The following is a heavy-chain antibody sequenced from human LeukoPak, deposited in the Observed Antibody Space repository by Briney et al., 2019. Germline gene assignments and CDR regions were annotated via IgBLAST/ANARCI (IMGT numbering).Heavy chain of an antibody. CDR3: AKDKNYYDSSGYYLEGPSFDY. J-gene: IGHJ4*02. V-gene: IGHV3-21*04. CDR2: ISSSSSYI. Sequence: GGSLRLSCAASGFTFSSYSMNWVRQAPGKGLEWVSSISSSSSYIYYADSVKGRFTISRDNAKNSLYLQMNSLRAEDTALYYCAKDKNYYDSSGYYLEGPSFDYWGQGTLVTVSS. D-gene: IGHD3-22*01. CDR1: GFTFSSYS.